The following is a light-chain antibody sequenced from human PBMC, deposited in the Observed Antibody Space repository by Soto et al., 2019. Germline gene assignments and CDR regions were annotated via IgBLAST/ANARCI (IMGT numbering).Light chain of an antibody. J-gene: IGKJ1*01. CDR2: DAS. V-gene: IGKV1-5*01. CDR1: QSFSNW. Sequence: DIQMTQSPSTLSASVGDRVTITCRASQSFSNWLAWYQQKPGKAPNLLIYDASSLQSGVPSRFSGSGFGTEFTLTISSLQPGDFATYYCQQYSSRSTFGQGTKVDIK. CDR3: QQYSSRST.